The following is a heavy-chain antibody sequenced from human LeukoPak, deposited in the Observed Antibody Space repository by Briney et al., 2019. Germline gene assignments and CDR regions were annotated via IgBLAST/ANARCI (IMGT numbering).Heavy chain of an antibody. J-gene: IGHJ6*02. CDR2: ISWNSGSI. Sequence: GGSLRLSCAASGFTFDDYAMHWVRQAPGKGLEWVSGISWNSGSIGYADSVKGRFTISRDNAKNSLYLQMNSLRAEDTALYYCAKARAEWLVGYYYYYYGMDVWGQGTTVTVSS. D-gene: IGHD6-19*01. V-gene: IGHV3-9*01. CDR3: AKARAEWLVGYYYYYYGMDV. CDR1: GFTFDDYA.